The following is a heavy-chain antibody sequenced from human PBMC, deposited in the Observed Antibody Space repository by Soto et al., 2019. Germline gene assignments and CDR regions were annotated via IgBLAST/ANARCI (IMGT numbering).Heavy chain of an antibody. CDR3: AHRAGLQGNWNGGYFDY. CDR2: IYWDDDK. D-gene: IGHD1-1*01. CDR1: GFSLSTSGVG. Sequence: QITLKESGPTRVRPTQTLTLTCSFSGFSLSTSGVGVGWIRQPPGKALERLALIYWDDDKRYSPSLKNRLTITKTTSKNQVVLTLTDRDPVATATYYCAHRAGLQGNWNGGYFDYWGQGALVTVSS. V-gene: IGHV2-5*02. J-gene: IGHJ4*02.